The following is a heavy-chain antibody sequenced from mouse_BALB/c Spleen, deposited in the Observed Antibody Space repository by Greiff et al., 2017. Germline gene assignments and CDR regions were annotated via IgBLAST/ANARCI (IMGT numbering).Heavy chain of an antibody. CDR2: INPGSGGT. CDR3: ARYYGSSYWFAY. D-gene: IGHD1-1*01. Sequence: VQLQQSGAELVRPGTSVKVSCKASGYAFTNYLLEWVKQRPGQGLEWIGVINPGSGGTNYNEKFKGKATLTADKSSSTAYMQLSSLTSDDSAVYFCARYYGSSYWFAYWGQGTLVTVSA. J-gene: IGHJ3*01. CDR1: GYAFTNYL. V-gene: IGHV1-54*01.